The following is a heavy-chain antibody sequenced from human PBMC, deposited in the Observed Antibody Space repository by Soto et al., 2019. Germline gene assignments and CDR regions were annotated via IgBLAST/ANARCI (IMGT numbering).Heavy chain of an antibody. Sequence: QEQLVQSGAEVKKPGSSVKVSCKASGGLFSSYPISWVRQVPGQGLEWMGGIIPVFQTACYTQRFQGRDTITADESTNTACMELSSLTSEDTAIYYCARGGSGYTWFNEFWGQGTLVTVST. CDR3: ARGGSGYTWFNEF. D-gene: IGHD3-22*01. CDR1: GGLFSSYP. CDR2: IIPVFQTA. V-gene: IGHV1-69*01. J-gene: IGHJ4*02.